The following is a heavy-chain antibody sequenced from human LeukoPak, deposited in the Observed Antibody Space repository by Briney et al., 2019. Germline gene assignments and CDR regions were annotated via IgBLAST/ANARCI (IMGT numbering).Heavy chain of an antibody. CDR3: ARGGLGVVIYYFDY. V-gene: IGHV4-34*01. CDR2: INQSGVA. J-gene: IGHJ4*02. D-gene: IGHD3-3*01. Sequence: SETLSLTCAVYGGSFSGYYWTWIRQPPGKGLEWIGEINQSGVANHNPSPKSRLTISVDTSKNQFSLNLNSVTAADTAVYYCARGGLGVVIYYFDYWGQGTLVTVSS. CDR1: GGSFSGYY.